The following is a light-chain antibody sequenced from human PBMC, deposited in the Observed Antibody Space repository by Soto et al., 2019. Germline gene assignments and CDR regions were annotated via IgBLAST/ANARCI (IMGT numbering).Light chain of an antibody. V-gene: IGKV3-15*01. Sequence: EIVLTQSPGTLSLSPGERATLSCRASQSVISSYLAWYQQKPGQAPRILMYDASTRATGISARFSGSGSGTEFTLTISSLQSEDFAVYYCQQYHNWPITFGQGTRLE. CDR1: QSVISSY. CDR2: DAS. J-gene: IGKJ5*01. CDR3: QQYHNWPIT.